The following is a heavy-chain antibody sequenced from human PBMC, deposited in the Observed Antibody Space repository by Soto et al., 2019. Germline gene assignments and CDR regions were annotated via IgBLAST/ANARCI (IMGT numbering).Heavy chain of an antibody. D-gene: IGHD6-13*01. J-gene: IGHJ4*02. Sequence: PSETLSLTCAVSGGSISTSNWWSWVRQPPGKGLEWIGEVYRTGSTNYNPSLESRLTISVDKSKNQFSLKLTSVTAADTAVYYCARARATIAAAAIFDCWGQGDLVTVS. V-gene: IGHV4-4*02. CDR2: VYRTGST. CDR3: ARARATIAAAAIFDC. CDR1: GGSISTSNW.